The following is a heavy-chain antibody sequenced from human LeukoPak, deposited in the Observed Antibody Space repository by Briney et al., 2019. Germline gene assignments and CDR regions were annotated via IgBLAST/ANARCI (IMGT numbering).Heavy chain of an antibody. J-gene: IGHJ4*02. CDR1: GYTFTSYG. CDR2: ISAYNGNT. Sequence: GASVKVSCKASGYTFTSYGISWVRQAPGQGLEWMGWISAYNGNTNYAQKLQGRVTMTTDTSTSTAYMELRSLRSDDTAVYYCARALGVVIIGGIGSDYWGQGTLVTVSS. D-gene: IGHD3-3*01. V-gene: IGHV1-18*01. CDR3: ARALGVVIIGGIGSDY.